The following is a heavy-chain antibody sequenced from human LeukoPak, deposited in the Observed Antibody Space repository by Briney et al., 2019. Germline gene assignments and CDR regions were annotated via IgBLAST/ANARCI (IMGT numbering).Heavy chain of an antibody. J-gene: IGHJ5*02. CDR2: IIPILGIA. D-gene: IGHD2-2*01. Sequence: SVKVSCKASGGTFSSYAISWVRQAPGQGLEWMGRIIPILGIANYAQKFQGRVTITADKSTSTAYMELSSLRSEDTAVYYCARAGKFGVYCSSTSCYFHWFDPWGQGTLVTVSS. CDR3: ARAGKFGVYCSSTSCYFHWFDP. V-gene: IGHV1-69*04. CDR1: GGTFSSYA.